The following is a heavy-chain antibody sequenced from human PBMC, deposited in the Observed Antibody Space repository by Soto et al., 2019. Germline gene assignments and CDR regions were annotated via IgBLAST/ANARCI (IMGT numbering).Heavy chain of an antibody. CDR2: IFPRDSDT. CDR1: GYRFTSYW. D-gene: IGHD3-22*01. CDR3: ARKDKSGYFNWFDP. V-gene: IGHV5-51*01. J-gene: IGHJ5*02. Sequence: GESLKISCRTSGYRFTSYWIAWGRQMPGKGLGWMGIIFPRDSDTRYSPSFQGQVTISADRSTSTVFLQWASLKASDTAVYFCARKDKSGYFNWFDPWGQGTLLTVSS.